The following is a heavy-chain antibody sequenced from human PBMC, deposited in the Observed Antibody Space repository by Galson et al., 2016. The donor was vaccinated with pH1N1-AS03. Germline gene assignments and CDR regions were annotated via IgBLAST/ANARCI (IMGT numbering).Heavy chain of an antibody. V-gene: IGHV3-30*01. CDR1: GFTFSSFI. CDR2: ITYDGNYD. D-gene: IGHD3-10*01. J-gene: IGHJ4*02. CDR3: ASFPAFQTYFYGSGSDY. Sequence: SLRLSCAASGFTFSSFIMHWVRQAPGKGLEWVAAITYDGNYDSYAASVKGRFAVSRDNSKNTLHLQMNSPREEDTAVYYCASFPAFQTYFYGSGSDYWGQGTLVSVSS.